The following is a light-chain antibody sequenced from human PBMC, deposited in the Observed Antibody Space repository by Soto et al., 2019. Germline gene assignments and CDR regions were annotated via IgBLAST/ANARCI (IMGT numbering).Light chain of an antibody. V-gene: IGKV3-20*01. CDR3: QQYGGSPPT. CDR2: GVS. CDR1: QSISISY. J-gene: IGKJ1*01. Sequence: DIVLTQSPGTLSLAPGERVTLSCRASQSISISYSAWYQQKPGQAPRLLIYGVSGRATGIPDRFSGGGSGTDFTLTISRLEPEDSAVYFCQQYGGSPPTFGQGTKVDIK.